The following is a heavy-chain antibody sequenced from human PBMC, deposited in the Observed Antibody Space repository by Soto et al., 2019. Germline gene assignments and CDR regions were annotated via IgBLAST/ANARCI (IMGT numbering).Heavy chain of an antibody. Sequence: GGSLRLSCSVAGFTVSDSMSWVRQAPGKGLECVSFIHSDGSTHYTDSVRGRFTISRDNSKNTLYLQMDRLRVDDTAVYFCARDASGPFDYWGQGTMVTVST. J-gene: IGHJ4*02. CDR3: ARDASGPFDY. CDR1: GFTVSDS. V-gene: IGHV3-53*01. CDR2: IHSDGST. D-gene: IGHD6-19*01.